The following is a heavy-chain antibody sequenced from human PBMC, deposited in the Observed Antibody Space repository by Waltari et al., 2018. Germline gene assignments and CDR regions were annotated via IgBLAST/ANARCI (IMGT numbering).Heavy chain of an antibody. CDR1: AGSISSSSCY. CDR3: ASVRNYEVVSRPQYYMDV. D-gene: IGHD3-22*01. CDR2: IYNRGST. V-gene: IGHV4-39*07. Sequence: QLQLQESGLGLVSHSESLSLTCTVAAGSISSSSCYWRRTGQPPGRGLEWIGRIYNRGSTNYNPSLKSRVTISVDTSKNQFSLKLSSVTAADTAVYYCASVRNYEVVSRPQYYMDVWGQGTLVTVSS. J-gene: IGHJ4*02.